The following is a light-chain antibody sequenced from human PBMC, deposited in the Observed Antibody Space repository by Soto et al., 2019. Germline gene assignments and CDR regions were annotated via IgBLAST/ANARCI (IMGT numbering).Light chain of an antibody. V-gene: IGKV3-20*01. CDR1: QSVSSSY. Sequence: EIVLTQSPGTLSLSPGERATLSCRAIQSVSSSYLAWYQQKPGQAPRLLIYGASSRATGIPDRFSGSGSGTDFTLTISSLQPEDFATYYCQQSYSTPPITLGQGTRLEIK. J-gene: IGKJ5*01. CDR3: QQSYSTPPIT. CDR2: GAS.